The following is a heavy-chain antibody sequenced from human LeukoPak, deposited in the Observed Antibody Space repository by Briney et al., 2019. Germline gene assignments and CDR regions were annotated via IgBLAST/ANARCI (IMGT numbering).Heavy chain of an antibody. V-gene: IGHV4-59*11. Sequence: SETLSLTCTVSGGSISSHYWTWIRQSPGKGLEWIGHIYHSGSTNYNPSLKSRVTISVDTSKNQFSLKLSSVTAADTAVYYCARSAETYDSRLGFDYWGQGTLVTVSS. CDR2: IYHSGST. CDR3: ARSAETYDSRLGFDY. J-gene: IGHJ4*02. CDR1: GGSISSHY. D-gene: IGHD3-22*01.